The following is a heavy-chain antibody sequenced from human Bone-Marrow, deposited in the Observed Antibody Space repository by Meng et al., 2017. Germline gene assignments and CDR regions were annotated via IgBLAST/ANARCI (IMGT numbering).Heavy chain of an antibody. D-gene: IGHD6-13*01. Sequence: GGSLRLSCAASGFTFSDYYMSWIRQAPGKGLGWVSYISSSGSTIYYADSVKGRFTISRDNAKNSLYLQMNSLRAEDTAVYYCARGRPTGYSSSWYLFDYWGQGTLVT. CDR3: ARGRPTGYSSSWYLFDY. CDR2: ISSSGSTI. CDR1: GFTFSDYY. J-gene: IGHJ4*02. V-gene: IGHV3-11*01.